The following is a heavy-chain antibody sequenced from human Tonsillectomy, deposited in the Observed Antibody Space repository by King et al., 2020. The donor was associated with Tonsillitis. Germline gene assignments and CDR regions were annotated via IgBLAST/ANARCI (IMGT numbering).Heavy chain of an antibody. CDR1: GFTFDHYT. CDR3: TKERMKSFNY. CDR2: ITSDGGYT. V-gene: IGHV3-43*01. J-gene: IGHJ4*02. D-gene: IGHD2-15*01. Sequence: VQLVESGGVVVQPGGSLRLSCAASGFTFDHYTMHWVRQAPGKGLEWVSLITSDGGYTYYADSVKGRFTISRDNSKNSLHLQMNSLRTEDTALYYCTKERMKSFNYWGQGTLVTVSS.